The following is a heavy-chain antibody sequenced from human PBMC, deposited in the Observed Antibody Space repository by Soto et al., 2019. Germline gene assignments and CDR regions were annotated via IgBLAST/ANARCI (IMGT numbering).Heavy chain of an antibody. CDR3: ARGGHVVVVTAALDY. J-gene: IGHJ4*02. CDR2: VNPSGGHT. V-gene: IGHV1-46*01. CDR1: GDTFTDYY. D-gene: IGHD2-21*02. Sequence: QVQLMQSGAEVKKPGASVKVSCKASGDTFTDYYIHWVRQATGQVLEWMGTVNPSGGHTTYAQHFLGRVTMTRETSTSTLYMELTSLTSDDTAIYYCARGGHVVVVTAALDYWGQGTLVTVSS.